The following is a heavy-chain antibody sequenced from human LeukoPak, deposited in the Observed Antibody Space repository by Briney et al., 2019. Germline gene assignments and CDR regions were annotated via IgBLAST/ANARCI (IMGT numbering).Heavy chain of an antibody. V-gene: IGHV3-30*04. CDR2: ISYDGSNK. J-gene: IGHJ3*02. CDR1: GFTFSSYA. Sequence: GGSLRLSCAASGFTFSSYAMSWVRQAPGKGLEWVAVISYDGSNKYYTDSVKGRFTISRDNSKNTLYLQMNSLRAEDTAVYYCARDQGDYGDYVGAFDIWGQGTMVTVSS. CDR3: ARDQGDYGDYVGAFDI. D-gene: IGHD4-17*01.